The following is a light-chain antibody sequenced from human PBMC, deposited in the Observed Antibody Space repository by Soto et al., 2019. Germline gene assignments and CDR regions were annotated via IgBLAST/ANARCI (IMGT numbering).Light chain of an antibody. CDR1: QGISRY. V-gene: IGKV1-9*01. CDR3: QELDTYPIT. Sequence: DVQLTQSPSFLSASVGDRVTITCRASQGISRYLAWYQQQPGKAPKLLMHAAFTLQSGVPSRFSGSGSGTQFTLTISSLQPEDSATYYCQELDTYPITFGQGTRLEIK. CDR2: AAF. J-gene: IGKJ5*01.